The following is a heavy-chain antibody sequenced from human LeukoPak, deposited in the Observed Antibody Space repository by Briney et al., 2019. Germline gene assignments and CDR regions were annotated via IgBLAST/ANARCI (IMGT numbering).Heavy chain of an antibody. D-gene: IGHD2-2*01. CDR1: GYTFTSYG. Sequence: ASVKVSCKASGYTFTSYGVSWVRQAPGQRLEWMGWIRPYNGVTNYAQKFQGRVSMTRDTATNTVYMELKSLRSDDTAFYYCARDWDCSSGRRCNDCFDYWGQGVLVTVSS. CDR2: IRPYNGVT. J-gene: IGHJ4*02. V-gene: IGHV1-18*01. CDR3: ARDWDCSSGRRCNDCFDY.